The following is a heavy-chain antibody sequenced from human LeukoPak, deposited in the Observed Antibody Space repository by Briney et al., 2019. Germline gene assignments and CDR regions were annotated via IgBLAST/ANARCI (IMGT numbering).Heavy chain of an antibody. J-gene: IGHJ6*02. V-gene: IGHV3-74*01. D-gene: IGHD3-3*01. CDR3: ARDAEAIFGVVILYYYYGMDV. Sequence: GGSLRLSCAASGFSFSSYWMHWVRQAPGKGLVWVSRIKTDGSSATYADSVKGRFTISRDNAKNSLYLQMNSLRAEDTAVYYCARDAEAIFGVVILYYYYGMDVWGQGTAVTVSS. CDR2: IKTDGSSA. CDR1: GFSFSSYW.